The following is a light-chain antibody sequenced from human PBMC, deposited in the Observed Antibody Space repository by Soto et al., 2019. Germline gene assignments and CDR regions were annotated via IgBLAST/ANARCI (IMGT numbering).Light chain of an antibody. CDR1: QSVSTN. V-gene: IGKV3-15*01. Sequence: EIVMTQSPATLSVSPGERATLSCRASQSVSTNLAWYQHKPGQAPRLLIYGASTRATDIPARFSGSGSGTEFTLTISSLQSEDFAVYYCQQYGSSPYTFGQGTDVKIK. CDR3: QQYGSSPYT. CDR2: GAS. J-gene: IGKJ2*01.